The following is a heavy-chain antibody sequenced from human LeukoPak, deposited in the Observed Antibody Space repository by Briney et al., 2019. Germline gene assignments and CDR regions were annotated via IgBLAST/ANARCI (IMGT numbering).Heavy chain of an antibody. V-gene: IGHV3-23*01. CDR3: AKASAMIVVVSKHFDY. CDR2: ISGSGVST. Sequence: GGSPRLSCAASGFTFSSYGMSWVRQAPGKGLEWVSGISGSGVSTYYADSVKGRFTISRDNSKNTLYLQMNSLRAEDTAVYYCAKASAMIVVVSKHFDYWGQGTLVTVSS. CDR1: GFTFSSYG. J-gene: IGHJ4*02. D-gene: IGHD3-22*01.